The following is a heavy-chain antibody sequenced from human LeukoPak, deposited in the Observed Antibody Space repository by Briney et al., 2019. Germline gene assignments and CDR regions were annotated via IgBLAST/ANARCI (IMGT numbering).Heavy chain of an antibody. CDR2: INPSVST. CDR3: ARDLEYCSSTSCPFDY. D-gene: IGHD2-2*01. Sequence: SETLSLTCAVYGGSFSGYYWSWIRQPPGKGLEWIGEINPSVSTNYNPSLKSRVTISVDTSKNQFTLKLNSVTAADTAVYYCARDLEYCSSTSCPFDYWGQGSLVTVSS. J-gene: IGHJ4*02. V-gene: IGHV4-34*01. CDR1: GGSFSGYY.